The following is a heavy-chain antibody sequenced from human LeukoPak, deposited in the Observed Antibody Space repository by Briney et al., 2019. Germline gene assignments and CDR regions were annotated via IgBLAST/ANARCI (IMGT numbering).Heavy chain of an antibody. CDR1: GGSISSGSYY. D-gene: IGHD2-2*01. Sequence: SETLSLTCTVSGGSISSGSYYWSWIRQPAGKGLEWIGRIYTSGSTNYNPSLKSRVTISVDTSKNQFSLKLSSVTAADTAVYYCARENIVVVPAVLYYYYYYMDVWGKGTTVTVSS. V-gene: IGHV4-61*02. J-gene: IGHJ6*03. CDR2: IYTSGST. CDR3: ARENIVVVPAVLYYYYYYMDV.